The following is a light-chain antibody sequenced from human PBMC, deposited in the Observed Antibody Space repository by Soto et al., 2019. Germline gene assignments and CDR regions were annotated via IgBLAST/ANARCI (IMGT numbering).Light chain of an antibody. V-gene: IGLV6-57*04. CDR3: QSYDPDILI. J-gene: IGLJ2*01. CDR2: ENN. CDR1: SGTIASNY. Sequence: NFLLTQPHSVSESPGKTVTISCTRSSGTIASNYVQWCQQRPGSAPTTVIYENNQRPSGVPDRFSGSIDSSSNSASLTISGLRSEDEADYYCQSYDPDILIFGGGTKVTVL.